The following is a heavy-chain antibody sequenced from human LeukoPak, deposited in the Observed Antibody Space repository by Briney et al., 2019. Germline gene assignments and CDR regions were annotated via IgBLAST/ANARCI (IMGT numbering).Heavy chain of an antibody. CDR1: GGSISSYY. V-gene: IGHV4-59*01. CDR3: ARAGAAHYYYYYMDG. J-gene: IGHJ6*03. D-gene: IGHD1-26*01. Sequence: SETLSLTCTVSGGSISSYYWSWIRQPPGKGLEGIGYIYYSGSTNYNPSLKSRVTISVDTSKNQFSLKLSSVTAADTAVYYCARAGAAHYYYYYMDGWGKGTTVTVSS. CDR2: IYYSGST.